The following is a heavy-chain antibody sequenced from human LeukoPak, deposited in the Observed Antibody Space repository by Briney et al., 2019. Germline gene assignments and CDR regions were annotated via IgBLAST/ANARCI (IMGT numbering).Heavy chain of an antibody. Sequence: GGSLRPSCAASGFTFSSYSMNWVRQAPGKGLERVSYISSSSSTIYYADSVKGRFTISRDNAKNSLYLQMNSLRDEDTAVYYCARVNGYSYGYYFDYWGQGTLVTVSS. V-gene: IGHV3-48*02. J-gene: IGHJ4*02. D-gene: IGHD5-18*01. CDR2: ISSSSSTI. CDR3: ARVNGYSYGYYFDY. CDR1: GFTFSSYS.